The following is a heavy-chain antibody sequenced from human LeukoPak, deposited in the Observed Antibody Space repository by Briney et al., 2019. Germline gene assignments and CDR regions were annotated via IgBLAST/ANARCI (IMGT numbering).Heavy chain of an antibody. V-gene: IGHV4-4*07. J-gene: IGHJ6*03. CDR2: IYTSGST. D-gene: IGHD2/OR15-2a*01. CDR3: SIFGRIGGYYYYYMDF. Sequence: EASETLSLTCTVSGGSISSYYWSWLRQPAGRGLEWIGRIYTSGSTYYNPSLKSRVPMSVDTSKNQFSLKLSSVTAADPAVYFFSIFGRIGGYYYYYMDFWGKGTTVTIS. CDR1: GGSISSYY.